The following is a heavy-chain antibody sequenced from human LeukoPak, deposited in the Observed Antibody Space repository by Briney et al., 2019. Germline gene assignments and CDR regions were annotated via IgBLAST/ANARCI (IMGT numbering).Heavy chain of an antibody. CDR1: GGSISSGDYY. J-gene: IGHJ4*02. CDR2: IYYSGST. V-gene: IGHV4-30-4*08. CDR3: ARGYSGYNWDY. Sequence: SETLSLTCTVSGGSISSGDYYWSWIRQPPGKGLEWIGYIYYSGSTYYNPSLKSRVTISVDTSKTQFSLKLSSVTAADTAVYYCARGYSGYNWDYWGQGTLVTVSS. D-gene: IGHD5-12*01.